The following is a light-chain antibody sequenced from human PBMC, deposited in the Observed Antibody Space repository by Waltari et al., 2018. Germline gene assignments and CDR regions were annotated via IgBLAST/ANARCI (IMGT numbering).Light chain of an antibody. CDR3: QTGGHGTWV. CDR1: SGHTSNV. J-gene: IGLJ3*02. CDR2: VNRDGSH. Sequence: QLVLTPSPSASASLGASVKLTCTLSSGHTSNVIPWPQQRPEKGPRHLMKVNRDGSHSKGDEIPDRFSGSSSGAERYLTISSLQSEDEGDYYCQTGGHGTWVFGGGTKLTVL. V-gene: IGLV4-69*01.